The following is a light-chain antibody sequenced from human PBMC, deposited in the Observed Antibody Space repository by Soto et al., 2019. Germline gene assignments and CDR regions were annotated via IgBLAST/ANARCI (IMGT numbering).Light chain of an antibody. J-gene: IGKJ5*01. CDR3: QQRSNWWT. CDR2: DAS. CDR1: QSVSSY. V-gene: IGKV3-11*01. Sequence: EIVLTQSPATLSLSPWERATLSCRASQSVSSYLAWYQQKPGQAPRLLIYDASNRATGIPARFSGSGSGTDFTLTISSLEPEDFAVYYCQQRSNWWTFGQGTRLEIK.